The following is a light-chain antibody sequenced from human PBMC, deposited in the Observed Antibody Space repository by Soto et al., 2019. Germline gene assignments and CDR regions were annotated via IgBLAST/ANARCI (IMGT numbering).Light chain of an antibody. Sequence: EIVLTHSPGTLSLSPCERASLSCSASQSVSGNYLAWYQQKPGQAPSLLIHGASSRVTGIPERFSGSGSGTDFTLTISRLEPEDFAVYFCQQYGNSPRTFGQGTKVDI. J-gene: IGKJ1*01. CDR1: QSVSGNY. CDR2: GAS. V-gene: IGKV3-20*01. CDR3: QQYGNSPRT.